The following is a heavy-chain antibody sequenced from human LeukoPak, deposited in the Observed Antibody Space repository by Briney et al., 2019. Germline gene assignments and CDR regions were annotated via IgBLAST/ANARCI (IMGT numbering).Heavy chain of an antibody. CDR3: AREAQQWPYFDY. J-gene: IGHJ4*02. CDR2: IWYDGSNK. D-gene: IGHD6-19*01. Sequence: GGSLRLACAASGFTFSSYGMHWVRQAPGKGLEWVAVIWYDGSNKYYADSVKGRFTISRDNSKNTLYLQMNSLRAEDTGVYYCAREAQQWPYFDYWGQGTLVTVSS. V-gene: IGHV3-33*01. CDR1: GFTFSSYG.